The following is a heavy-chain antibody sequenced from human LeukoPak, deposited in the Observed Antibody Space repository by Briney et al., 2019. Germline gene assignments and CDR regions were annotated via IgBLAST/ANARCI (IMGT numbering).Heavy chain of an antibody. CDR3: ARAERDIVVVPAARFYYYMDV. CDR1: DGSFSGYY. V-gene: IGHV4-34*01. D-gene: IGHD2-2*01. CDR2: INHSGST. J-gene: IGHJ6*03. Sequence: SETLSLTCAVYDGSFSGYYWSWIRQPPGKGLEWIGEINHSGSTNYNPSLKSRVTISVDTSKNQFSLKLSFVTAADTAVYYCARAERDIVVVPAARFYYYMDVWGKGTTVTVSS.